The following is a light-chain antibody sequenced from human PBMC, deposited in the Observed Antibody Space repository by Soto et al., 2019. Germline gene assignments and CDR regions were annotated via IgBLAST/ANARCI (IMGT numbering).Light chain of an antibody. CDR2: KAS. V-gene: IGKV1-5*03. J-gene: IGKJ1*01. CDR1: QGIRKD. Sequence: IQMTPSPTSLSASVGDRVTITCRASQGIRKDLGWYQVKPGKAPKLLIYKASTLKSGVPSRFSGSGSGTEFTLTISSLQPDDFATYYCQHYNSYSEAFGQGTKVDI. CDR3: QHYNSYSEA.